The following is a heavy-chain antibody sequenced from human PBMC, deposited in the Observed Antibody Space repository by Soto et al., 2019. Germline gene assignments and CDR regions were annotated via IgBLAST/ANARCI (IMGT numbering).Heavy chain of an antibody. CDR2: VSSTGSYT. Sequence: QMQLVESGGGLVKPGGSLRLSCAASGFNFGDYYMSWIRQAPGKGLEWVSFVSSTGSYTKYSDSVGGRLTVTRDNDKNSLHLQLNSLRVEDTAVYYCARLRVGVNWYFDLWGRGTLVTVSS. CDR1: GFNFGDYY. J-gene: IGHJ2*01. V-gene: IGHV3-11*06. CDR3: ARLRVGVNWYFDL. D-gene: IGHD1-26*01.